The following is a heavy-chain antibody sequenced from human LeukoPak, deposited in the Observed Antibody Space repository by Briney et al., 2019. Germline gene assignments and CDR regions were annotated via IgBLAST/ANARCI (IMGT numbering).Heavy chain of an antibody. V-gene: IGHV1-24*01. J-gene: IGHJ4*02. CDR1: GYTLTELS. CDR3: ATESDSSGYIDY. D-gene: IGHD3-22*01. Sequence: ASVKVSCKVSGYTLTELSMHWVRQAPGKGLEWMGGFDPEDGETIYAQKFQGRVTMTEDTSTDTAYMELSNLRSEDTAVYYCATESDSSGYIDYWGQGTLVTVSS. CDR2: FDPEDGET.